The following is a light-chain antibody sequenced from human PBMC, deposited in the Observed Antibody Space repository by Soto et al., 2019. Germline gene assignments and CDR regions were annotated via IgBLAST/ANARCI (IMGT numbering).Light chain of an antibody. CDR1: SSDVGSYNL. CDR3: CSYAGSSPYV. J-gene: IGLJ1*01. Sequence: QSALTQPASVSGSPGQSITISCTGTSSDVGSYNLVSWYQQHPGKAPKLMICEVSKRPSGVSNRFSGSKSGNTASLTISGLQAEDEADYYCCSYAGSSPYVFGTGTTVTVL. CDR2: EVS. V-gene: IGLV2-23*02.